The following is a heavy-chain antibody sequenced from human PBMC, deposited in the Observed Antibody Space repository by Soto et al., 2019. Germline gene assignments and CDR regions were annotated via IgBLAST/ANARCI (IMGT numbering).Heavy chain of an antibody. CDR3: ARGRGDIVVVPAVTLSEFDY. CDR2: IYYSGST. J-gene: IGHJ4*02. Sequence: SETLSLTCTVSGGSISSSSYYWGWIRQPPGKGLEWIGSIYYSGSTYYNPSLKGRVTISVDTSKNQFSLKLSSVTAADTAVYDCARGRGDIVVVPAVTLSEFDYWGQGTLVTVSS. CDR1: GGSISSSSYY. D-gene: IGHD2-2*01. V-gene: IGHV4-39*01.